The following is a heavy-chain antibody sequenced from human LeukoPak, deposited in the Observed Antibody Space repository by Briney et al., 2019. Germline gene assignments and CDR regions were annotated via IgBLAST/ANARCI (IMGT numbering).Heavy chain of an antibody. Sequence: PGGSLRLSCAASGFTFSTYDMSWVRQAPGKGLKWVSSISGSGGSTYYADSVKGRFTISRDNPKNTLYLQMNSLRAEDTAVYYCALTREYSYGYYDYWGQGTLVTVSS. CDR1: GFTFSTYD. J-gene: IGHJ4*02. D-gene: IGHD5-18*01. CDR2: ISGSGGST. CDR3: ALTREYSYGYYDY. V-gene: IGHV3-23*01.